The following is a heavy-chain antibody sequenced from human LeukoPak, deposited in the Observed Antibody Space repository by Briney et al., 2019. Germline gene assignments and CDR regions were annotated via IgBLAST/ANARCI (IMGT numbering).Heavy chain of an antibody. V-gene: IGHV5-51*01. Sequence: GESLKISCKGSGYDFTNYWIGWVRQMPGKGLELMGIIYPDDSDTIYRPSFQGQVNISDDKSINTAYLQWSSLKASDTAMYYCARRVGGVDAFDLWGQGTMVTVSS. CDR3: ARRVGGVDAFDL. CDR2: IYPDDSDT. CDR1: GYDFTNYW. D-gene: IGHD1-26*01. J-gene: IGHJ3*01.